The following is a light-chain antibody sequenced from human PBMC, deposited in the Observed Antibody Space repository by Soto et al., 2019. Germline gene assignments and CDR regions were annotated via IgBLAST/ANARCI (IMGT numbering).Light chain of an antibody. CDR2: KAS. V-gene: IGKV1-5*03. Sequence: DIQMTQSPSTLSASVGDRVTITCRASQNIGSWLAWYQQKPGKAPKLLIDKASHLESGVPSRFSGSGSGTEFALSISSLQPDDFATYYCQQYMSYWSFGQGTRWIS. CDR1: QNIGSW. CDR3: QQYMSYWS. J-gene: IGKJ1*01.